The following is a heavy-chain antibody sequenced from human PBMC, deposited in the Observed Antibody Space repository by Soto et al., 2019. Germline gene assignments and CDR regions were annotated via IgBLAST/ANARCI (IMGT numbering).Heavy chain of an antibody. CDR2: ISAYNGNT. J-gene: IGHJ5*02. V-gene: IGHV1-18*04. CDR1: GYNFTSLY. D-gene: IGHD3-9*01. Sequence: ASVKVSCEACGYNFTSLYAHWVRQAPGQGLEWMGWISAYNGNTNYAQKLQGRVTMTTDTSTSTAYMELRSLRSDDTAVYYCARDILTGSLSGFDPWGQGTLVTVSS. CDR3: ARDILTGSLSGFDP.